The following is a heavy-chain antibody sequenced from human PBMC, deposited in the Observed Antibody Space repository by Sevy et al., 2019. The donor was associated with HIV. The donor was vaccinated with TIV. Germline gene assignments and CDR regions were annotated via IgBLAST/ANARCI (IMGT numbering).Heavy chain of an antibody. J-gene: IGHJ6*02. CDR2: IYHSGST. V-gene: IGHV4-38-2*02. Sequence: SETLSLTCAVSGYSISSGYYWGWIRQPPGKGLEWIGSIYHSGSTYYNPSLKSRVTISVDTSKNRFSLKLSSVTAADTAVYYCARDRTNWNYVSYYYYGMDVWGQGTTVTVSS. CDR3: ARDRTNWNYVSYYYYGMDV. D-gene: IGHD1-7*01. CDR1: GYSISSGYY.